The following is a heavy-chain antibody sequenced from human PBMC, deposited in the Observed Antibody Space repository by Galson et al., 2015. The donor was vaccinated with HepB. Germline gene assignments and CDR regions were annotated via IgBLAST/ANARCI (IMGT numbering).Heavy chain of an antibody. CDR2: IIPIFGTA. CDR3: AREKSYYGSGPYGMDV. CDR1: GYTFTQYG. J-gene: IGHJ6*02. V-gene: IGHV1-69*13. Sequence: SVKVSCKASGYTFTQYGISWVRQAPGQGLEWMGGIIPIFGTANYAQKFQDRVTITADESTSTAYMELSSLRYEDTAVYYCAREKSYYGSGPYGMDVWGQGTTVTVSS. D-gene: IGHD3-10*01.